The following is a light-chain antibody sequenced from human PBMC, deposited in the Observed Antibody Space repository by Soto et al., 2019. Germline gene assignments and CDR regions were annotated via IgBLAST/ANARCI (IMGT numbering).Light chain of an antibody. CDR1: SSDVGSYNL. Sequence: QSALTQPASVSGSPGQSITISCTGTSSDVGSYNLVSWYQQHPGKAPKLMIYEGSKRPSVVSNRFSGSESGNTASLTISGLQAEDEADYYCCSYAGSSTFVVFGGGTKLTVL. CDR2: EGS. J-gene: IGLJ2*01. CDR3: CSYAGSSTFVV. V-gene: IGLV2-23*01.